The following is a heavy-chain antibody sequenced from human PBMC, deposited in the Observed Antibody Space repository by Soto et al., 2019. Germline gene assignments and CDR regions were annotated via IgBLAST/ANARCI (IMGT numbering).Heavy chain of an antibody. CDR2: IIPIFGTA. Sequence: GASVKVSCKASGGTFSSYAISWVRQAPGQGLEWMGGIIPIFGTANYAQKFQGRVTITADKSTSTAYMELRGLRSDDTAVYYCARDRYYYGSGSYYISWFDPWGQGTLVTVSS. CDR3: ARDRYYYGSGSYYISWFDP. D-gene: IGHD3-10*01. V-gene: IGHV1-69*06. CDR1: GGTFSSYA. J-gene: IGHJ5*02.